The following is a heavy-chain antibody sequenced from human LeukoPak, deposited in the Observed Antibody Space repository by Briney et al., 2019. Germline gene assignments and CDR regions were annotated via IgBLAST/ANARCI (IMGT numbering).Heavy chain of an antibody. J-gene: IGHJ4*02. CDR1: GFIFDMYA. CDR2: ISRSGDDI. CDR3: AKGKDIVVVVAAYN. D-gene: IGHD2-15*01. V-gene: IGHV3-23*01. Sequence: GGSLRLSCAASGFIFDMYAMTWVRQSPGKGLEWVSSISRSGDDIYYADSVKGRFTISRDNSKNTLYLQMNSLRAEDTAVYYCAKGKDIVVVVAAYNWGQGTLVTVSS.